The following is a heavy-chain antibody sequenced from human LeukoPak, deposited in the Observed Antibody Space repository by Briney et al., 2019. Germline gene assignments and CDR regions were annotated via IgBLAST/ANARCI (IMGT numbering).Heavy chain of an antibody. D-gene: IGHD3-10*01. CDR2: TYYRSDWDN. CDR3: ARNYYGSGSYYSHFDY. Sequence: SQTLSLTCAISGDSVSSSSATWNWIRQSPSRGLEWLGRTYYRSDWDNDYAVSVKSRITVNPDTSKNQFSLQLNSVTPEDTAVYYCARNYYGSGSYYSHFDYWGQGTLVTVSS. V-gene: IGHV6-1*01. J-gene: IGHJ4*02. CDR1: GDSVSSSSAT.